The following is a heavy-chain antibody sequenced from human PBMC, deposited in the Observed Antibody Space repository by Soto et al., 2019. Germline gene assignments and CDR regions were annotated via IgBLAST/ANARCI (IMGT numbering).Heavy chain of an antibody. CDR2: ISYDGSNK. V-gene: IGHV3-30-3*01. D-gene: IGHD2-21*02. J-gene: IGHJ3*02. CDR3: ATNRRDIVVVTADDAFDI. Sequence: GKGLEWVAVISYDGSNKYYADSVKGRFTISRDNSKNTLYLQMNSLRAEDTAVYYCATNRRDIVVVTADDAFDIWGQGTMVT.